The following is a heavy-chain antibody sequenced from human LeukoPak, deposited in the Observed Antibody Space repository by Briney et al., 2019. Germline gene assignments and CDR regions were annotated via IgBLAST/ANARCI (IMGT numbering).Heavy chain of an antibody. J-gene: IGHJ4*02. CDR3: AKNFYGSGSYLEGRFDY. D-gene: IGHD3-10*01. CDR2: ISDTGNT. V-gene: IGHV3-23*01. CDR1: GFTLSSYA. Sequence: GGSLRLSCAASGFTLSSYAMSWVRQAPGKGLEWVSAISDTGNTYHADSVKGRFTISRDNSKNTLYVQMNSLRAEDTAVYYCAKNFYGSGSYLEGRFDYWGQGTLVTVSS.